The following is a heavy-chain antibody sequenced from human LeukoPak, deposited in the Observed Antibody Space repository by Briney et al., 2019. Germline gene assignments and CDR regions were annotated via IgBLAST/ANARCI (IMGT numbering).Heavy chain of an antibody. J-gene: IGHJ4*02. Sequence: SETLSLTCTVSGDSISTSNSYWGWIRQPPGKGLEWIGSIYYSGNTYYNASLKSRVTISVDTSKNQFSLKLSSVTAADTAVYYCARDAIAVAGTRYFDYWGQGTLVTVSS. CDR3: ARDAIAVAGTRYFDY. CDR1: GDSISTSNSY. D-gene: IGHD6-19*01. V-gene: IGHV4-39*02. CDR2: IYYSGNT.